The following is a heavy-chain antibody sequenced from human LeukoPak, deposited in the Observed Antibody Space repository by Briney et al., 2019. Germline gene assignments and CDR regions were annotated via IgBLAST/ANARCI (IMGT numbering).Heavy chain of an antibody. CDR2: IYTSGST. J-gene: IGHJ3*02. CDR1: GGSISSGSYY. Sequence: SQTLSLTCTVPGGSISSGSYYWSWIRQPAGKGLEWIGRIYTSGSTNYNPSLKSRVTISVDTSKNQFSLKLSSVTAADTAVYYCARGSRNPLIVGATPDAFDIWGQGTMVTVSS. V-gene: IGHV4-61*02. CDR3: ARGSRNPLIVGATPDAFDI. D-gene: IGHD1-26*01.